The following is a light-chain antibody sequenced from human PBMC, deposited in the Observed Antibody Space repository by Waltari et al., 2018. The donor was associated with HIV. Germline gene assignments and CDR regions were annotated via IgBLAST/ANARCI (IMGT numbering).Light chain of an antibody. CDR2: RNN. CDR3: AAWTDSLSGVV. J-gene: IGLJ2*01. V-gene: IGLV1-47*01. Sequence: QPVLTQPPSASGTPGQRVTISCSGSRSNIGSYYVYWYQQLPGTAPKLLIYRNNQRPSGVPDRFSGSKSGTSASLAISGLRSEDEADYYCAAWTDSLSGVVFGGGTKLSVL. CDR1: RSNIGSYY.